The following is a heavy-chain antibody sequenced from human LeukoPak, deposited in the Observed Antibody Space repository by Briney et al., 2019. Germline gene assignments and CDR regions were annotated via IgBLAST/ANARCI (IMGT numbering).Heavy chain of an antibody. CDR1: GGSISSNW. J-gene: IGHJ5*02. V-gene: IGHV4-59*08. D-gene: IGHD6-13*01. Sequence: SETLSLTCAVSGGSISSNWWSWIRQPPGKGLEWIGYIYYSGSTNYNPSLKSRVTISVDTSKNQFSLKLSSVTAADTAVYYCARARYSSSWYEGDWFDPWGQGTLVTVSS. CDR2: IYYSGST. CDR3: ARARYSSSWYEGDWFDP.